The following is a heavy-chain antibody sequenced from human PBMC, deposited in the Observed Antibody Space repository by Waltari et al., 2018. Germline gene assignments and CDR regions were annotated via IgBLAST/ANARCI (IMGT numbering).Heavy chain of an antibody. CDR2: IYPDDAAT. V-gene: IGHV5-51*01. Sequence: EVQLVQSGAEVRKPGESLKISCKGSGYTFTNYWIAWVRQMPGKGREWMGIIYPDDAATSHSPSIKGQATISDDTSITTSFLQWSSLKASASAMYYWARAELNYHVSGGILDAFDIWGQGTMVTVSS. D-gene: IGHD3-22*01. J-gene: IGHJ3*02. CDR1: GYTFTNYW. CDR3: ARAELNYHVSGGILDAFDI.